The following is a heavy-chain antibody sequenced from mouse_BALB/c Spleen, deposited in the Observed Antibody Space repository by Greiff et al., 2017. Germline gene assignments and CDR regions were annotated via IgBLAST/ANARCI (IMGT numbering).Heavy chain of an antibody. CDR2: IWGGGST. Sequence: VKLVESGPGLVAPSQSLSITCTVSGFSLSRYSVHWVRQPPGKGLEWLGMIWGGGSTDYNSALKSRLSISKDNSKSQVFLKMNSLQTDDTAMYYCARNSYYRYDEGAMDYWGQGTSVTVSS. V-gene: IGHV2-6-4*01. CDR1: GFSLSRYS. CDR3: ARNSYYRYDEGAMDY. J-gene: IGHJ4*01. D-gene: IGHD2-14*01.